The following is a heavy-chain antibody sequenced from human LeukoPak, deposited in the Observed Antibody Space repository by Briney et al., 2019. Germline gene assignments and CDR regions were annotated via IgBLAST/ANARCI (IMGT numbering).Heavy chain of an antibody. V-gene: IGHV3-15*01. CDR1: GFSFSNAW. CDR3: TTGRYSYGYDY. J-gene: IGHJ3*01. D-gene: IGHD5-18*01. Sequence: GGSLGLSCAASGFSFSNAWMSWVRQAPGKGLEWVGRIKSKTDGGTTDYAAPVKGRFTISRDDSKNTLYLQMNSLKTEDTAVYYCTTGRYSYGYDYWGQGTMVTVSS. CDR2: IKSKTDGGTT.